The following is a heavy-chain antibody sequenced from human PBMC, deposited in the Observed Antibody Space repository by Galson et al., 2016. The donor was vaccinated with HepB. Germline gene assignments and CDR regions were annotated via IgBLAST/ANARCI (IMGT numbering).Heavy chain of an antibody. J-gene: IGHJ5*02. Sequence: SLRLSCAASGFTFSSYAMNWVRQAPGKGLEWVSAIINSGYSTQYADSVKGRFTISRGNSKNTLYLQMTSLRAEDTAVYYCAKCLWIRGVYPFDPWGQGTLVTVSS. CDR3: AKCLWIRGVYPFDP. D-gene: IGHD3-10*01. CDR2: IINSGYST. CDR1: GFTFSSYA. V-gene: IGHV3-23*01.